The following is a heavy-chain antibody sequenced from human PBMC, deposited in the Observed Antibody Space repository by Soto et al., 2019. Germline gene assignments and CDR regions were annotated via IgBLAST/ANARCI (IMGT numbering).Heavy chain of an antibody. J-gene: IGHJ4*02. Sequence: EVQLVESGGGLIEPGGSLRLSCAASGLTFTNAYMAWVRQAPGKGLEWVGRIKSNPDGGTTEYAAPVKGRFTISRDDSKNTLFLHMASLKTEDTAVYYCGHSGREGGQGTLVTVSS. CDR3: GHSGRE. D-gene: IGHD2-21*01. CDR2: IKSNPDGGTT. V-gene: IGHV3-15*07. CDR1: GLTFTNAY.